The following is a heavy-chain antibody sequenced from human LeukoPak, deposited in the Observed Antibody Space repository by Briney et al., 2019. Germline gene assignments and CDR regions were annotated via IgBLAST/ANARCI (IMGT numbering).Heavy chain of an antibody. CDR3: ARAADYYGSGSYYTSAFDI. Sequence: SETLSLTCTVSGGSISSSSYYWGWIRQPPGKGLEWIGSIYYSGSTYYNPSLKSRVTISVDTSKNQFSLKLSSVTAADTAVYYCARAADYYGSGSYYTSAFDIWGQGTMVTVSS. D-gene: IGHD3-10*01. CDR1: GGSISSSSYY. CDR2: IYYSGST. V-gene: IGHV4-39*07. J-gene: IGHJ3*02.